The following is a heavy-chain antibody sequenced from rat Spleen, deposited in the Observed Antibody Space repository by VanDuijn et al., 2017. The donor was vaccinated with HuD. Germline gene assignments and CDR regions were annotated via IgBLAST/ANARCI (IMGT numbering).Heavy chain of an antibody. J-gene: IGHJ2*01. V-gene: IGHV5-29*01. Sequence: EVQLVESGGGLVQPGRSLKLSCAASGFTFSNYGMHWIRQAPTKGLEWVATITYDGSSTYYRDSVKGRFTISRHNAKTTQYLQMNSLKSEDTATYYCARNYYSWGTIPYYFDYWGQGVMVTVSS. CDR2: ITYDGSST. CDR3: ARNYYSWGTIPYYFDY. D-gene: IGHD1-1*01. CDR1: GFTFSNYG.